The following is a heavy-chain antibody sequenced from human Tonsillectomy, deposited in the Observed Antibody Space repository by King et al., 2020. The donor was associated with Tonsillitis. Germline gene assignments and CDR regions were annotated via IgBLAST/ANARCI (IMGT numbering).Heavy chain of an antibody. Sequence: QLVQSGGGLVKPGGSLRLSCAASGFTFSDYYMSWIRQTPGKGLEWVSYMSTSSNYTSYADSVKGRFTISRDNAKTSLYLQMNTLTAEDTAVYYCARSREQWLATSAFDIWGQGTMVTVSS. CDR2: MSTSSNYT. CDR3: ARSREQWLATSAFDI. CDR1: GFTFSDYY. D-gene: IGHD6-19*01. V-gene: IGHV3-11*05. J-gene: IGHJ3*02.